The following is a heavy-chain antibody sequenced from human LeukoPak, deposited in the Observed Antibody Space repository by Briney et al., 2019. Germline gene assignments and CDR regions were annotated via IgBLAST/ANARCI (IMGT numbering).Heavy chain of an antibody. CDR3: AKSGRYCSGGSCYPFDY. CDR2: IYHSGST. Sequence: SETLSLTCTVAGGSISSGYYWGWIRQPPGKGLEWIGSIYHSGSTYYNPSLKSRVTISVDTSKNQFSLKLSSVTAADTAVYYCAKSGRYCSGGSCYPFDYWGQGTLVTVSS. D-gene: IGHD2-15*01. V-gene: IGHV4-38-2*02. J-gene: IGHJ4*02. CDR1: GGSISSGYY.